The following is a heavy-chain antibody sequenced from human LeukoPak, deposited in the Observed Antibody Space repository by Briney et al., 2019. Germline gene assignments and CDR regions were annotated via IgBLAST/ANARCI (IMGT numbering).Heavy chain of an antibody. J-gene: IGHJ5*02. CDR1: GFTFSSYW. CDR3: ARALVVVPAAKAVVSYNWFDP. D-gene: IGHD2-2*01. V-gene: IGHV3-74*01. Sequence: GGSLRLSCAASGFTFSSYWMHWVRQAPGKGLVWVSRINSDGSSTSYADSVKGRFTISRDNAKNTLYLQMNSLRAEDTAVYYRARALVVVPAAKAVVSYNWFDPWGQGTLVTVSS. CDR2: INSDGSST.